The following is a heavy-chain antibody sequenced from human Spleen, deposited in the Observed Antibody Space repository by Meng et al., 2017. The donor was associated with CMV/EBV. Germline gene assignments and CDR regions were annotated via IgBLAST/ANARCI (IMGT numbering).Heavy chain of an antibody. CDR2: ISAYNGNT. Sequence: HTFMNYGSSWVRQAPGQGLEWMGWISAYNGNTNYAQKFQGRVTMTTDTSTSTVYMELRSLRSDDTAVYYCAREGNYYDSSGYYWFDPWGQGTLVTVSS. J-gene: IGHJ5*02. V-gene: IGHV1-18*01. CDR3: AREGNYYDSSGYYWFDP. D-gene: IGHD3-22*01. CDR1: HTFMNYG.